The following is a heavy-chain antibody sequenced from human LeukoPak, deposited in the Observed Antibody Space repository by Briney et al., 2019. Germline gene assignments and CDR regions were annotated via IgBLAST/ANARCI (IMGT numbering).Heavy chain of an antibody. CDR3: AKPYEWEPYLDY. CDR1: GFTFDDYA. CDR2: ISGDGGST. Sequence: GGSLRLSCAASGFTFDDYAMHWVRQAPGKGLEWVSLISGDGGSTYYADSVKGRFTISRDNGKNSLYLQMNSLRTEDTALYCCAKPYEWEPYLDYWGQGTLVTVSS. J-gene: IGHJ4*02. V-gene: IGHV3-43*02. D-gene: IGHD1-26*01.